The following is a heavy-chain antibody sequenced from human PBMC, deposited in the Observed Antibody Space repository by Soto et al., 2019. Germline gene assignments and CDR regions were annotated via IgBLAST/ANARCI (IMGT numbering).Heavy chain of an antibody. Sequence: GGSLRLSCAASGFTFSSYGMHWVRQAPGKGLEWVAVIWYDGSNKYYADSVKGRVTISRDNSKNTLYLQMNSLRAEDTAVYYCARVWYSSGWYFDYWGQGTLVTVSS. CDR3: ARVWYSSGWYFDY. CDR2: IWYDGSNK. V-gene: IGHV3-33*01. J-gene: IGHJ4*02. D-gene: IGHD6-19*01. CDR1: GFTFSSYG.